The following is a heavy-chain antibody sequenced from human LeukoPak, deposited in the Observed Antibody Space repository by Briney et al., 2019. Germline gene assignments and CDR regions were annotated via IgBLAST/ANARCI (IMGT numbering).Heavy chain of an antibody. J-gene: IGHJ4*02. CDR2: IYSGGST. Sequence: PGGSPRLSCAASGFTFSSYAMSWVRQAPGKGLEWVSVIYSGGSTYYAGSVKGRFTISRDNSKNTLYLQMNSLRAEDTAVYYCARGAAAMVTGSVYWGQGTLVTVSS. V-gene: IGHV3-53*01. D-gene: IGHD5-18*01. CDR1: GFTFSSYA. CDR3: ARGAAAMVTGSVY.